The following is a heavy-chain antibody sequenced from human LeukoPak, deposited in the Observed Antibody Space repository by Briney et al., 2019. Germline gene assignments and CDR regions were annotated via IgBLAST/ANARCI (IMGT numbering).Heavy chain of an antibody. CDR3: ARGSYYDFWSGYYTPGLYYYYYMDV. CDR2: IIPIFGTA. D-gene: IGHD3-3*01. J-gene: IGHJ6*03. CDR1: GGTFSSYA. Sequence: SVKVSRKASGGTFSSYAISWVRQAPGQGLEWMGGIIPIFGTANYAQKFQGRVTITADESTSTAYMELSSLRSEDTAVYYCARGSYYDFWSGYYTPGLYYYYYMDVWGKGTTVTVSS. V-gene: IGHV1-69*13.